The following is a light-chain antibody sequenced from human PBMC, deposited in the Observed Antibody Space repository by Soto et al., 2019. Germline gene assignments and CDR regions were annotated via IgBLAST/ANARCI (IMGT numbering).Light chain of an antibody. J-gene: IGLJ1*01. Sequence: QSALTQPASVSGSPGQSITISCTGTSSDVGGYNYVSWYQQHPGKAPKLMIYDVSNRPSGVSNRFSGSKSGNTASLTISGLQAEDEADYYCSSYTSSSLRVFGTGTKLTGL. CDR2: DVS. CDR1: SSDVGGYNY. CDR3: SSYTSSSLRV. V-gene: IGLV2-14*01.